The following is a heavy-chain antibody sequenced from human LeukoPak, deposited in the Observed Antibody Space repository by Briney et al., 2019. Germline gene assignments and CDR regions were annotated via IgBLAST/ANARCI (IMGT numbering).Heavy chain of an antibody. V-gene: IGHV3-11*06. CDR1: GFTFSDDY. CDR2: ISSSSSYT. CDR3: ARAYDYVWGSYRSAPFDY. J-gene: IGHJ4*02. Sequence: TGGSLRLSCAASGFTFSDDYMSWIRQAPGKGLEWVSYISSSSSYTNYADSVKGRFTISRDNAKNSLYLQMNSLRAEDTAVYYCARAYDYVWGSYRSAPFDYWGQGTLVTVSS. D-gene: IGHD3-16*02.